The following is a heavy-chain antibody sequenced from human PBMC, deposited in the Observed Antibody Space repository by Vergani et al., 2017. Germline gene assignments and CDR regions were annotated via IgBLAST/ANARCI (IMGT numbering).Heavy chain of an antibody. CDR3: ASGAGARILPGGGFDP. CDR2: INTNTGNP. D-gene: IGHD1-26*01. CDR1: EYTFTNYP. V-gene: IGHV7-4-1*02. Sequence: QVQPVQSGSELKKPGASVKVSCKASEYTFTNYPMNWVRQAPGQGLEWMGWINTNTGNPTYAQGFTGRFVFSLDTSVSTAYLQISSLKAEDTAVYYCASGAGARILPGGGFDPWGQGTLVTVSS. J-gene: IGHJ5*02.